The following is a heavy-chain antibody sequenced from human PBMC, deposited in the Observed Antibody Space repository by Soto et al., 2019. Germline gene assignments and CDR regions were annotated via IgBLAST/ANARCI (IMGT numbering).Heavy chain of an antibody. CDR3: GGGGGSLNPGFDL. CDR2: ISSDGSTT. D-gene: IGHD3-16*01. J-gene: IGHJ4*02. V-gene: IGHV3-30*04. Sequence: GGSLRLSCAASGFTFSSYSLHWVRQAPGKGLEWVAVISSDGSTTYYADSVKGRFTVSRDSSRNTLYLQMNSLRTDDTAVYYGGGGGGSLNPGFDLWGQRTLVTVSS. CDR1: GFTFSSYS.